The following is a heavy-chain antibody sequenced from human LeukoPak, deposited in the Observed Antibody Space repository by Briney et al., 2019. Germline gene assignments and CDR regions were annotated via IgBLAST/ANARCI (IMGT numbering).Heavy chain of an antibody. V-gene: IGHV3-48*04. CDR1: GFTFSSYS. D-gene: IGHD3-22*01. J-gene: IGHJ6*02. CDR2: ISSSSSTI. CDR3: ARDYRLYDSSGYYPYYYYGMDV. Sequence: GGSLRLSCAASGFTFSSYSMNWVRQAPGKGLEWVSYISSSSSTIYYADSVKGRFTISRDNAKNSLYLQMNSLRAEDTAVYYCARDYRLYDSSGYYPYYYYGMDVWGQGTTVTVFS.